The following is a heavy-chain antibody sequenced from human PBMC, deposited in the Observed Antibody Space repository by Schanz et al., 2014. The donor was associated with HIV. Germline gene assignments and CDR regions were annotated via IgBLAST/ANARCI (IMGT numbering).Heavy chain of an antibody. V-gene: IGHV1-2*02. D-gene: IGHD2-8*01. CDR1: GHIFTGYL. CDR3: ARDTNFVLDV. CDR2: INPNSGAT. J-gene: IGHJ6*02. Sequence: QVQLVQSGAEVKNPGASVKVSCKPYGHIFTGYLMHWVRQAPGQGLEWMGWINPNSGATDSAQKFQGRVTMTRDTSISTAFMELSSLRSDDTAVYYCARDTNFVLDVWGQGTTVTVSS.